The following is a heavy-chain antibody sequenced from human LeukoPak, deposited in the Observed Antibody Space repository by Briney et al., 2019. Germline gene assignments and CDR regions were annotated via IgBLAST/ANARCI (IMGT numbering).Heavy chain of an antibody. CDR1: GYTLTELC. D-gene: IGHD6-19*01. CDR3: AKGPPGSDNDWYFDL. Sequence: ASVKVSCKVSGYTLTELCIHWVRQAPGKGLEWMGGFDPEENKRIYAQKFKGRVTMTEDTSTETAYMELSSLRFEDTAVYFCAKGPPGSDNDWYFDLWGRGTLVTVSS. V-gene: IGHV1-24*01. J-gene: IGHJ2*01. CDR2: FDPEENKR.